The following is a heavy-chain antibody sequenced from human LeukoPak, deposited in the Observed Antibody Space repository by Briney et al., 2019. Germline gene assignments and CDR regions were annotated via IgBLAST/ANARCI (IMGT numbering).Heavy chain of an antibody. CDR2: ISYDGSNK. V-gene: IGHV3-30*18. Sequence: GGSLRLSCAASGFTFSSYSMYWVRQAPGKGLEWVSVISYDGSNKYYADSVKGRFTISRDNSKNTLYLQMNSLRAEDTAVYYCAKDLGYCSSTSCYSRGYYYGMDVWGQGTTVTVSS. CDR1: GFTFSSYS. D-gene: IGHD2-2*02. J-gene: IGHJ6*02. CDR3: AKDLGYCSSTSCYSRGYYYGMDV.